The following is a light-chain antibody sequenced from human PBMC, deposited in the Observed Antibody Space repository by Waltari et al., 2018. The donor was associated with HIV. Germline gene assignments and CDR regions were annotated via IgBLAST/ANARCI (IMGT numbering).Light chain of an antibody. Sequence: SYALTQPPSVSVAPGKTARITCGGDNIGGKLVHWYQQKPGQAPVLVICDDSDRPSGIPERFSGSNSGNTATLTISRVEGGDEADYYCQVWVDSRDVAVIFGGGTKLTVL. V-gene: IGLV3-21*04. J-gene: IGLJ2*01. CDR1: NIGGKL. CDR3: QVWVDSRDVAVI. CDR2: DDS.